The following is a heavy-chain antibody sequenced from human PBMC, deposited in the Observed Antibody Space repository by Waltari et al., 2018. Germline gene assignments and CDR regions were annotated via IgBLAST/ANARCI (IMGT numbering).Heavy chain of an antibody. V-gene: IGHV1-3*01. Sequence: QVQLVQSGAEVKKPGASVKVSCKASGYTFTSYAMHWVRQAPGQRLEWMGGINAGNGNTKYSQKFQGRVTITRDASASTAYMGLSSLRSEDTAVYYCAGNHDYGDYAYAFDIWGQGTMVTVSS. D-gene: IGHD4-17*01. J-gene: IGHJ3*02. CDR2: INAGNGNT. CDR3: AGNHDYGDYAYAFDI. CDR1: GYTFTSYA.